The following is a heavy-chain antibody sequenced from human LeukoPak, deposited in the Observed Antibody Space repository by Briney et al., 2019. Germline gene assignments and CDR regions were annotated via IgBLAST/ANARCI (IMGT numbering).Heavy chain of an antibody. Sequence: TGGSLRLSCAATGFAVSSNHMNWVRQAPGKGLEWISHIRSSSSDIYYADSVKGRFTISRDNAKNSLYLQMNSLRAEDTAVYYCARDESWSFDYWGQGTLVTVSS. CDR1: GFAVSSNH. CDR2: IRSSSSDI. J-gene: IGHJ4*02. D-gene: IGHD6-13*01. V-gene: IGHV3-48*01. CDR3: ARDESWSFDY.